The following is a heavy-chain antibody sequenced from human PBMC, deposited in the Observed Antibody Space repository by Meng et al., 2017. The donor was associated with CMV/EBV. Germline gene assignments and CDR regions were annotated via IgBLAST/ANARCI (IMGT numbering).Heavy chain of an antibody. Sequence: ASVKVSCKASGYTFTGYYMHWVRQAPGQGLEWMGWINPNSGGTNYAQKFQGRVTMTRDMSISTAYMELSRLRSDDTAVYYCARDRVVVVPAAILENSYYYYGMDVWGQGTTVTVSS. CDR2: INPNSGGT. CDR3: ARDRVVVVPAAILENSYYYYGMDV. D-gene: IGHD2-2*02. CDR1: GYTFTGYY. V-gene: IGHV1-2*02. J-gene: IGHJ6*02.